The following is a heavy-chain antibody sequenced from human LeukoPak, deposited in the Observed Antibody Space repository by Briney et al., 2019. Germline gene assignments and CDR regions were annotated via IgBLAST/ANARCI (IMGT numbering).Heavy chain of an antibody. D-gene: IGHD3-10*01. Sequence: ASETLSLTCTVSGGSISSYYWSWIRQPPGKGLEWIGYIYYSGSTNYNPSLKSRVTISVDTSKNQFSLKLSSVTAADTAVYYCARDRGITMVRGVIKNYYYMDVWGKGTTVTISS. CDR2: IYYSGST. CDR1: GGSISSYY. CDR3: ARDRGITMVRGVIKNYYYMDV. V-gene: IGHV4-59*01. J-gene: IGHJ6*03.